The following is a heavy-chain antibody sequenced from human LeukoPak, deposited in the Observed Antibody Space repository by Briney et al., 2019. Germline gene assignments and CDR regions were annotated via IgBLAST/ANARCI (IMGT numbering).Heavy chain of an antibody. V-gene: IGHV4-39*02. J-gene: IGHJ2*01. CDR2: IYYSGST. CDR3: VRDSGNYFDL. Sequence: PSETLSLTCTVSGGSISSSSYYWGWIRQPPGKGLEWIGSIYYSGSTYYNPSLQSRVAMSIDKSNNRFSLKLNSVTAADTAVYYCVRDSGNYFDLWGHGTLVTVSS. CDR1: GGSISSSSYY. D-gene: IGHD3-10*01.